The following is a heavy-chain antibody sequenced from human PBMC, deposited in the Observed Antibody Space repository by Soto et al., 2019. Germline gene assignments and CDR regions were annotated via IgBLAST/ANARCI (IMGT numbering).Heavy chain of an antibody. CDR1: GGSISSSSYY. Sequence: PSETLSLTCTVSGGSISSSSYYWGWIRQPPGKGLEWIGSIYYSGSTYYNPSLKSRVTISVDTSKNQFSLKLSSVTAADTAVYYCAGAPNWAYFDFWAWEPWSPSPQ. J-gene: IGHJ4*02. D-gene: IGHD7-27*01. CDR2: IYYSGST. CDR3: AGAPNWAYFDF. V-gene: IGHV4-39*01.